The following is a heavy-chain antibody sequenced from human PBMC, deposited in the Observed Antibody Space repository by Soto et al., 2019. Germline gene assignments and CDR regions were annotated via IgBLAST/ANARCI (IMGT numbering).Heavy chain of an antibody. CDR2: ISSSGSAI. D-gene: IGHD6-19*01. Sequence: PGGSLRLSCAASGFTFSDYYMSWIRQAPGKGLEWVSYISSSGSAIYYADSVKGRFTISRDNAKNSLYLQMNSLRAEDTAVYYCETAVAASGSDFDYWGQGNLVNVS. CDR3: ETAVAASGSDFDY. J-gene: IGHJ4*02. V-gene: IGHV3-11*01. CDR1: GFTFSDYY.